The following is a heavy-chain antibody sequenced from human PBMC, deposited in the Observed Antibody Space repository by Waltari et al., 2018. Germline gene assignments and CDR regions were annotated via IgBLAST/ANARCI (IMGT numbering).Heavy chain of an antibody. V-gene: IGHV4-39*01. CDR1: GGSISSSSYY. CDR2: IYYSGST. Sequence: QLQLQESGPGLVKPSETLSLTCTVSGGSISSSSYYWGWIRQPPGKGLEWIGSIYYSGSTYYNPSLKSRVTISVDTSKNQFSLKLSSVTAADTAVYYCAGPSFRGVIAYWGQGTLVTVSS. J-gene: IGHJ4*02. D-gene: IGHD3-16*02. CDR3: AGPSFRGVIAY.